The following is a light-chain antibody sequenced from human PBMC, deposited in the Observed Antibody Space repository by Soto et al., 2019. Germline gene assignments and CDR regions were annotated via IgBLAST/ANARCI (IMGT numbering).Light chain of an antibody. CDR2: GAS. CDR3: QQYHNWWT. J-gene: IGKJ1*01. V-gene: IGKV3-15*01. CDR1: QSLSHN. Sequence: EMVMTQSPAALSVSPGDRATLSCRASQSLSHNLAWYQQKFGQAPRLLIYGASTRVTGIPARISGSGSGTEFTLTITSLQSEDFGVYHCQQYHNWWTFGQGTKVDNK.